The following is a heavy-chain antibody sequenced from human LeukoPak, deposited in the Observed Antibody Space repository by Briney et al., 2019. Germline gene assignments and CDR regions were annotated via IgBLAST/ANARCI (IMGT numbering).Heavy chain of an antibody. V-gene: IGHV1-8*01. CDR1: GYTFTSYD. CDR3: ARGRGTAWYNWKRDNLAYYFDY. J-gene: IGHJ4*02. Sequence: ASVKVSCKASGYTFTSYDINWVRQATGQGLEWMGRMNPNSGNTGYAQKFQGRVTMTRNTSISTAYMELSSLRSEDTAVYYCARGRGTAWYNWKRDNLAYYFDYWGQGTLVTVSS. CDR2: MNPNSGNT. D-gene: IGHD1-1*01.